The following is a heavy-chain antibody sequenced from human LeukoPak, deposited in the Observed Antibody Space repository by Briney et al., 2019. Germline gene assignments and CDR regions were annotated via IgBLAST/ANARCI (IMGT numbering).Heavy chain of an antibody. CDR3: AIERPSCEGDCSDY. D-gene: IGHD2-21*01. CDR1: GYSFSNYE. CDR2: IWSSGSGT. J-gene: IGHJ4*02. Sequence: PGGSLRLSCAGSGYSFSNYEMNWVRQAPGRGLEWVAYIWSSGSGTHYADSVKDRFTISRDNGKNSLYLQMNSLRAEDTAVYYCAIERPSCEGDCSDYWGQGTLVTVSS. V-gene: IGHV3-48*03.